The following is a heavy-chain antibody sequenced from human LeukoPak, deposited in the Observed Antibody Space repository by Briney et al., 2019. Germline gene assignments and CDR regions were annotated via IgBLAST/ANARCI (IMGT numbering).Heavy chain of an antibody. CDR3: ARGVSYDILN. J-gene: IGHJ1*01. CDR2: IWYDGSNK. V-gene: IGHV3-33*01. Sequence: PGRSLRLSCEASGFTFSSYGMHWVRQAPGKGLEWVAVIWYDGSNKYYADSVKGRFTISRDNSKNTLYLQMNSLRAEDTAVYYLARGVSYDILNWGQGTLVTVSS. CDR1: GFTFSSYG. D-gene: IGHD3-9*01.